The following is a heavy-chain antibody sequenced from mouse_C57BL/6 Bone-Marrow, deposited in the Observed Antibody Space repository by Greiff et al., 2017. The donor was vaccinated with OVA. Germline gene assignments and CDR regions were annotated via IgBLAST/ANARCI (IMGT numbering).Heavy chain of an antibody. V-gene: IGHV1-81*01. D-gene: IGHD4-1*01. Sequence: VKLQQSGAELARPGASVKLSCKASGYTFTSYGISWVKQRTGQGLEWIGEIYPRSGNTYYNEKFKGKATLTADKSSSTAYMELRSLTSEDSAVYFCNWDWYFDVWGTGTTVTVSS. CDR3: NWDWYFDV. J-gene: IGHJ1*03. CDR1: GYTFTSYG. CDR2: IYPRSGNT.